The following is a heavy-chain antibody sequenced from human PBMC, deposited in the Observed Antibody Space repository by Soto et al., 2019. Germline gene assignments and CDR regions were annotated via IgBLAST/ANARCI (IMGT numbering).Heavy chain of an antibody. D-gene: IGHD2-2*01. Sequence: GGSLRLSCEASGFTFSDYWMSWVRQAPGKGPEWVANIKFDGSEKQYVDSVRGRFTISRDNSRSSLSLQMNSPRAGDTAVYYCVKDGGYCSSSTCYAPRNHYFDSWGQGTLVTVSS. V-gene: IGHV3-7*03. CDR1: GFTFSDYW. CDR3: VKDGGYCSSSTCYAPRNHYFDS. CDR2: IKFDGSEK. J-gene: IGHJ4*02.